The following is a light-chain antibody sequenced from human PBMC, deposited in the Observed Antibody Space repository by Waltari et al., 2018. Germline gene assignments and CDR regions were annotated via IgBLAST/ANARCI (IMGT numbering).Light chain of an antibody. J-gene: IGKJ2*01. Sequence: DIQTTPSPSSLSASVGDSVTITCRASQSISSHLNWYQQKPGKAPKLLIYAASSLQSGVPSRFSGSGSATDFTLTISSLQPEDFATYYCQQSYSTPRTFGQGTKLGIK. CDR3: QQSYSTPRT. V-gene: IGKV1-39*01. CDR1: QSISSH. CDR2: AAS.